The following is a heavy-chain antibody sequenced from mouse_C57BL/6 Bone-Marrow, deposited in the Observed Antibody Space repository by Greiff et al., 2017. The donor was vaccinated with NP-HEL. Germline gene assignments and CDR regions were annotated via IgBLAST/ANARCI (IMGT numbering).Heavy chain of an antibody. V-gene: IGHV5-4*01. CDR3: ARERVVATDY. Sequence: EVKLMESGGGLVKPGGSLKLSCAASGFTFSSYAMSWVRQTPEKRLEWVATISDGGSYTYYPDNVKGRFTISRDNAKNNLYLQMSHLKSEDTAMYYCARERVVATDYWGQGTTLTVSS. CDR1: GFTFSSYA. D-gene: IGHD1-1*01. CDR2: ISDGGSYT. J-gene: IGHJ2*01.